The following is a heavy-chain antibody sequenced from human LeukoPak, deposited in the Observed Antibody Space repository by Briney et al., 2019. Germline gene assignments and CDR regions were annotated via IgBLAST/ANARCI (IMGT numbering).Heavy chain of an antibody. CDR1: GGSVSSGSYY. Sequence: PSETLSLTCTVSGGSVSSGSYYWSWIRQPPGKGLEWIGYIYYSGSTNYNPSLKSRVTISVDTSKNQFSLKLSSVTAADTAVYYCAREYYGSGSHQAGAFDIWGQGTMVTVSS. D-gene: IGHD3-10*01. CDR3: AREYYGSGSHQAGAFDI. V-gene: IGHV4-61*01. CDR2: IYYSGST. J-gene: IGHJ3*02.